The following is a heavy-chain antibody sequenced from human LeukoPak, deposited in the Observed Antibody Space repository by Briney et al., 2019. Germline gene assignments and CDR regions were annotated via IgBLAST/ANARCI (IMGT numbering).Heavy chain of an antibody. J-gene: IGHJ4*02. CDR1: GFTFSSYA. D-gene: IGHD5-12*01. CDR2: ISNDGSNK. Sequence: GGSLRLSCAASGFTFSSYAMHWVRQAPGKGLEWVALISNDGSNKYYADSVKGRFTISRDNSKNTLYLQMNSLRAEDTAVYYCARDPLNIVATIGPDYWGQGTLVTVSS. V-gene: IGHV3-30*04. CDR3: ARDPLNIVATIGPDY.